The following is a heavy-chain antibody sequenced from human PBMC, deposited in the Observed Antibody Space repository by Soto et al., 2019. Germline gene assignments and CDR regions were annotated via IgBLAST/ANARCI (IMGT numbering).Heavy chain of an antibody. V-gene: IGHV4-30-4*01. CDR3: ARGGVTGSNWFDP. J-gene: IGHJ5*02. CDR2: IYYSGST. CDR1: GGSISSGDYY. Sequence: SETLSLTCTVSGGSISSGDYYWSWIRQPPGKGLEWIGYIYYSGSTYYNPSLKSRVTISVDTSKNQFSLKLSSVTAADTAVYYCARGGVTGSNWFDPWGQGTLVTVSS. D-gene: IGHD5-18*01.